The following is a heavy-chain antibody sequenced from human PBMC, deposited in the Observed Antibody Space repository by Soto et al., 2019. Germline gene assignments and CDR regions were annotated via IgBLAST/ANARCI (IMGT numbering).Heavy chain of an antibody. V-gene: IGHV3-23*01. J-gene: IGHJ4*02. CDR2: ISGSGGST. CDR1: GFTFSNYA. D-gene: IGHD6-13*01. CDR3: AKSAAAVTIFYYFDY. Sequence: XXSLRLSCAASGFTFSNYAMRWVLQAPGKGLEWVSAISGSGGSTYYADSVKGRFTISRDNSKNTLSPQMNGLRAEDTAVYYCAKSAAAVTIFYYFDYWGQGALVTVSS.